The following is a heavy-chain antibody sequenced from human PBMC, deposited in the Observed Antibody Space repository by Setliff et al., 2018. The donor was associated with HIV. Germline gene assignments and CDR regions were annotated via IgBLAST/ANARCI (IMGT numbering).Heavy chain of an antibody. CDR1: GGTFSNYA. V-gene: IGHV1-69*10. CDR2: LIPIVDIT. Sequence: SVKVSCKASGGTFSNYAFSWVRQAPGQGLEWMGGLIPIVDITKSTQKFRDRVTFTADESTKTAQMELSGLTFADTAVYYCAKGPNFEDAFDIWGQGTVVAVSS. J-gene: IGHJ3*02. CDR3: AKGPNFEDAFDI. D-gene: IGHD2-8*01.